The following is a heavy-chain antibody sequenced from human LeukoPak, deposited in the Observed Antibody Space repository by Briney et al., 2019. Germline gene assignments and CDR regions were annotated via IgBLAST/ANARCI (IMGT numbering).Heavy chain of an antibody. J-gene: IGHJ4*02. D-gene: IGHD6-13*01. Sequence: GGSLRLSCAASGFTFSSYGMHWVRQAPGKGLEWVAFIRYDGSNKYYADSVKGRFTISRDNSNNTLYLQMNSLRAEDTAVYYCAKTPYSLDYFDYWGQGTLVTVSS. CDR3: AKTPYSLDYFDY. V-gene: IGHV3-30*02. CDR1: GFTFSSYG. CDR2: IRYDGSNK.